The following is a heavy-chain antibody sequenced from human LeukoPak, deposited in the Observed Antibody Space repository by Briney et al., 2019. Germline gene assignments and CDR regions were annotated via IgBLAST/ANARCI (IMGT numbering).Heavy chain of an antibody. CDR1: GGTFSSYA. V-gene: IGHV1-69*05. D-gene: IGHD2/OR15-2a*01. CDR2: IIPIFGTA. Sequence: EASVKVSCKASGGTFSSYAISWVRQAPGQGLEWMGGIIPIFGTANYAQKFQGRVTITTDESASTAYMELSSLRSEDTAVYYCARSLLYYFDYWGQGTLVTVSS. CDR3: ARSLLYYFDY. J-gene: IGHJ4*02.